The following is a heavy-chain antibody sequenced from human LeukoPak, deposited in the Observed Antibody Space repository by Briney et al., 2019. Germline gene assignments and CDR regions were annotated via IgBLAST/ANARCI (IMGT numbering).Heavy chain of an antibody. J-gene: IGHJ4*02. CDR1: GGSFSGYY. V-gene: IGHV4-34*01. CDR3: ARRPSYCSGGSCYGFDY. Sequence: PSETLSLTCAVYGGSFSGYYWSWIRQPPGKGLEWIGEINHSGSTNYNPSLKSRVTISVDTSKNQFSLKLSSVTAADTAVYYCARRPSYCSGGSCYGFDYWGQGTLVTVSS. D-gene: IGHD2-15*01. CDR2: INHSGST.